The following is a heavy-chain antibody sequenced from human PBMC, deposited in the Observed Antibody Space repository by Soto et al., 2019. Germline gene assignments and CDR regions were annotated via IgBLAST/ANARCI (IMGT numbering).Heavy chain of an antibody. D-gene: IGHD6-13*01. V-gene: IGHV6-1*01. J-gene: IGHJ5*02. CDR2: TYYRSKWYN. Sequence: SHTRSLTCAISGYSVSSNRAAWNLIRQSPSRGLEWLGRTYYRSKWYNDYAVSVKSRITINPDTSKNQFSLQLNSVTPEDTAVYYCARAGSSRFESRNWFDPWGRGTLVTVSS. CDR1: GYSVSSNRAA. CDR3: ARAGSSRFESRNWFDP.